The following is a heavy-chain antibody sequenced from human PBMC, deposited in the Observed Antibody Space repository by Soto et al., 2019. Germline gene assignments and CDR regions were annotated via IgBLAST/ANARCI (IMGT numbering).Heavy chain of an antibody. J-gene: IGHJ6*02. Sequence: QLQLQESGPGLVKPSETLSLTSTVSGGSISSYYWSWIRQPPGKGLEWIGYIYYSGSTNYNPSLKSRLTISVDTSKNQFSLKLSSVTAAVTAVYYCARWRPWELLYGMDVWGQGTTVTVSS. CDR1: GGSISSYY. D-gene: IGHD1-26*01. V-gene: IGHV4-59*01. CDR3: ARWRPWELLYGMDV. CDR2: IYYSGST.